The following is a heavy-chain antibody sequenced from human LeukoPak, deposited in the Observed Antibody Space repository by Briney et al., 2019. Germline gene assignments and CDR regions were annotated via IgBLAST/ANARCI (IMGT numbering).Heavy chain of an antibody. Sequence: GGSLTLSCAASGFTFSSYAMSWVRQAPGKGLEWVSSISGSGGTTYYADSVKGRFTISRDNSKNTLFLQMNSLRAEDTAVYYCAKDGLVVAATTRYNWFDPWGQGALVTVSS. CDR1: GFTFSSYA. CDR3: AKDGLVVAATTRYNWFDP. V-gene: IGHV3-23*01. J-gene: IGHJ5*02. CDR2: ISGSGGTT. D-gene: IGHD2-15*01.